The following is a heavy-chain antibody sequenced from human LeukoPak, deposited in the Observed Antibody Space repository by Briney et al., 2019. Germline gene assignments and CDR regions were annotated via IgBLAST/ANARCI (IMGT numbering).Heavy chain of an antibody. V-gene: IGHV4-61*02. CDR3: ARECITMVRGVITAFDY. Sequence: SETLSLTCAVSGGSISSGSYYWSWIRQPAGKGLEWIGRIYTSGSTNYNPSLKSRVTISVDTSKNQSSLKLSSVTAADTAVYYCARECITMVRGVITAFDYWGQGTLVTVSS. CDR1: GGSISSGSYY. CDR2: IYTSGST. D-gene: IGHD3-10*01. J-gene: IGHJ4*02.